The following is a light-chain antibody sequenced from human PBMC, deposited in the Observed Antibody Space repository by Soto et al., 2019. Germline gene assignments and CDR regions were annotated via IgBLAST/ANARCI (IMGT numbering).Light chain of an antibody. CDR3: QQYGSSPKT. CDR2: GAS. Sequence: EIVLTQSPGTLSLSPGERATLSCRASQSVSSSFLAWYQQKAGQAPRLLIYGASNRATGIPDRFSGSGSGTDFTLTISTLEPEDFAVYYCQQYGSSPKTFGQGTKVEIK. CDR1: QSVSSSF. V-gene: IGKV3-20*01. J-gene: IGKJ1*01.